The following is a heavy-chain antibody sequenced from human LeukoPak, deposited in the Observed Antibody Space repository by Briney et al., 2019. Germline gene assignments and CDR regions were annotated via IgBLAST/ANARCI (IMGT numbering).Heavy chain of an antibody. Sequence: GGSLRLSCVASGFTFCNYWMSWVRQAPGKGLEFVGNIEDDGDQKNYVDSVKGRFTISRDNARNSLYLQMNSLRVEDTAVYYCARDIIRGQSDFDYWGQGVLVTVSS. CDR2: IEDDGDQK. CDR1: GFTFCNYW. V-gene: IGHV3-7*01. CDR3: ARDIIRGQSDFDY. J-gene: IGHJ4*02. D-gene: IGHD5-12*01.